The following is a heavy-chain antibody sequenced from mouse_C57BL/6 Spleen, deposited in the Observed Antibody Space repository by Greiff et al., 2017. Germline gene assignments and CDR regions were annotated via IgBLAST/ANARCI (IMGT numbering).Heavy chain of an antibody. CDR3: TDYGNYLDY. D-gene: IGHD2-1*01. CDR2: IDPETGGT. Sequence: VQLQQSGAELVRPGASVTLSCKASGYTFTDYEMHWVKQTPVHGLEWIGAIDPETGGTAYNQKFKGKAILTADKSSSTAYMELRSLTSEDSAVSYNTDYGNYLDYWGQGTTLTVSS. CDR1: GYTFTDYE. J-gene: IGHJ2*01. V-gene: IGHV1-15*01.